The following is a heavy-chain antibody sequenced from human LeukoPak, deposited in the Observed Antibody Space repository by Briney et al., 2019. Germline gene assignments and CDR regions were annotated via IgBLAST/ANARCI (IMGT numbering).Heavy chain of an antibody. Sequence: PGGSLRLSCAASGFTFSDYYMSWIRQPPGKGLEWIGSIYYSGSTYYNPSLKSRVTISVGTSKNQFSLKLSSVTAADTAVYYCARHGVLRGAFDIWGQGTMVTVSS. CDR1: GFTFSDYY. CDR3: ARHGVLRGAFDI. D-gene: IGHD2-8*01. J-gene: IGHJ3*02. V-gene: IGHV4-39*01. CDR2: IYYSGST.